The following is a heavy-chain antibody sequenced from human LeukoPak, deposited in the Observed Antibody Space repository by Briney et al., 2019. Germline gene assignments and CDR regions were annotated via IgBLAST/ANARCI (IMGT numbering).Heavy chain of an antibody. Sequence: ASVKVSCKASGYTFTSYGISWVQQAPGQGLEWMGWISAYNGNTNYAQKLQGRVTMTTDTSTSTAYMELRSLRSDDTAVYYCARDPPRRTGIAVGFDPWGQGTLVTVSS. CDR3: ARDPPRRTGIAVGFDP. J-gene: IGHJ5*02. V-gene: IGHV1-18*01. CDR2: ISAYNGNT. CDR1: GYTFTSYG. D-gene: IGHD6-19*01.